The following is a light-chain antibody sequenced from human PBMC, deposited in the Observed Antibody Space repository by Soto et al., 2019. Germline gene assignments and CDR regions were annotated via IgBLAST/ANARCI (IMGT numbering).Light chain of an antibody. CDR2: AAP. Sequence: DIQMTQSPSYLSASVGDRLTITCRASQTISNYLNWYRQKPGKAPELLIYAAPSLQSGVPSRFSGSGSGTDFTLTISSLQPEDFATYYCQPGYSTPWAFGQGTKVEI. CDR1: QTISNY. J-gene: IGKJ1*01. CDR3: QPGYSTPWA. V-gene: IGKV1-39*01.